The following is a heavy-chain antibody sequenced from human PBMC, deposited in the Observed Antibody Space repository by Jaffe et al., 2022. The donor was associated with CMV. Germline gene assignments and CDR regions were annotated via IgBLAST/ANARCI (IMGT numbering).Heavy chain of an antibody. D-gene: IGHD3-16*02. J-gene: IGHJ4*02. CDR1: GFTFSNAW. CDR2: IKSKTDGGTT. CDR3: TTDRDYDYVWGSYRYSHFEFDY. Sequence: EVQLVESGGGLVKPGGSLRLSCAASGFTFSNAWMSWVRQAPGKGLEWVGRIKSKTDGGTTDYAAPVKGRFTISRDDSKNTLYLQMNSLKTEDTAVYYCTTDRDYDYVWGSYRYSHFEFDYWGQGTLVTVSS. V-gene: IGHV3-15*01.